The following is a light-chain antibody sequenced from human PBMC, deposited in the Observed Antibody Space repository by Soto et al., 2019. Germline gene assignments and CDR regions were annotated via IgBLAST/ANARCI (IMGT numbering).Light chain of an antibody. Sequence: ESLLTQAPGTLSLSPGERATLSCRASQTVNSRHLNCYHHKPGQAPRLLIYGASISAARIPDRFSGSRSGADCSLTITSLEPDESAVSYCQQFDGSRPAFTFGQGTKLDI. CDR2: GAS. CDR3: QQFDGSRPAFT. V-gene: IGKV3-20*01. CDR1: QTVNSRH. J-gene: IGKJ2*01.